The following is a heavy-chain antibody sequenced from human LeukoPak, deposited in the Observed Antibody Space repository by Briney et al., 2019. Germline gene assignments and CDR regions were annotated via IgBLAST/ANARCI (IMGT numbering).Heavy chain of an antibody. CDR2: ISGSGGGT. CDR1: GFTFSSYA. Sequence: PGGSLRLSCAASGFTFSSYAMSWVRQAPGKGLEWVSSISGSGGGTSYADSVKGRFTISRDNSKNTLYLQMNSLRAEDTAVYYCAKAYKPVAGRYYYYMDVWGKGTTVTVSS. J-gene: IGHJ6*03. D-gene: IGHD6-19*01. V-gene: IGHV3-23*01. CDR3: AKAYKPVAGRYYYYMDV.